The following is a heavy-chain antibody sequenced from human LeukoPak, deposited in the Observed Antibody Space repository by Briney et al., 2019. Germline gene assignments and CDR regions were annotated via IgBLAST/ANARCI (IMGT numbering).Heavy chain of an antibody. J-gene: IGHJ4*02. CDR3: ERHTVGSSSTYHY. CDR1: GGSISSSY. Sequence: PSETLSLTCTVSGGSISSSYWSWVRQPPGKGLDWIGYIHYSGNTNSNPSLKSRVTMSVDTSNNQFSLKLTCVTAADTDVYHCERHTVGSSSTYHYWGQGTLVTVSS. CDR2: IHYSGNT. V-gene: IGHV4-59*08. D-gene: IGHD6-13*01.